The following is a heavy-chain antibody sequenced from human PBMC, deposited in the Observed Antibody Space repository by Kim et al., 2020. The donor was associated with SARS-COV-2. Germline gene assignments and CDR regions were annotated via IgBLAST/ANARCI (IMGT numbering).Heavy chain of an antibody. Sequence: RFTISRDNAKNSLYLQMNSLRAEDTAVYYCARDRAVLRYFDWLSGDAFDIWGQGTMVTVSS. V-gene: IGHV3-11*06. CDR3: ARDRAVLRYFDWLSGDAFDI. D-gene: IGHD3-9*01. J-gene: IGHJ3*02.